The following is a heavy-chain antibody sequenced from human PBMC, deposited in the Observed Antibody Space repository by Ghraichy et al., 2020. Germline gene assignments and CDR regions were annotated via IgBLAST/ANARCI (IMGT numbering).Heavy chain of an antibody. D-gene: IGHD1-1*01. CDR2: ISYGGRT. CDR3: ARDASNAVNGLFYGVDV. V-gene: IGHV4-59*02. CDR1: GGSVSSYF. J-gene: IGHJ6*02. Sequence: SETLSLTCTVSGGSVSSYFWTWIRQPPGKGLEWIGQISYGGRTNYNPSLKSRLTISVDTSKNQFSLKLTSVTAADTAVYYCARDASNAVNGLFYGVDVWGRGTTVTVSS.